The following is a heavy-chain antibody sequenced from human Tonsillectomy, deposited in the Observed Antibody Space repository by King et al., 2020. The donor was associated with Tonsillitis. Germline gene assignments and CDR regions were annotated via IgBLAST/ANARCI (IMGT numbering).Heavy chain of an antibody. D-gene: IGHD2-21*02. V-gene: IGHV3-48*02. CDR2: ISSSSSPL. CDR1: GFTFSTYS. Sequence: VQLVESGGGLVQPGGSLRLSCAASGFTFSTYSMHWVRQAPGKGLEWVSYISSSSSPLYYADSVEGRFTISRDNAKNSLYLQMNSLRDEDTAVYYCASAYCGGDCYPDYWGQGTLVTVSS. CDR3: ASAYCGGDCYPDY. J-gene: IGHJ4*02.